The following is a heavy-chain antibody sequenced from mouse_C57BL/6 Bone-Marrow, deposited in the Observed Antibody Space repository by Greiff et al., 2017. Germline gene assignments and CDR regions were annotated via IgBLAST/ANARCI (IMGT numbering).Heavy chain of an antibody. Sequence: EVQLQQSGPVLVKPGASVKMSCTASGYTFTDYYMNWVQQSPGKSLEWIGDISPYNGGTSYNQKVKGQATLSVDKSSSTAYMELNSLTSEDSAVYYCARKKCYGDGGMDYWGQGTLVTVSA. CDR3: ARKKCYGDGGMDY. D-gene: IGHD2-13*01. J-gene: IGHJ3*01. V-gene: IGHV1-19*01. CDR2: ISPYNGGT. CDR1: GYTFTDYY.